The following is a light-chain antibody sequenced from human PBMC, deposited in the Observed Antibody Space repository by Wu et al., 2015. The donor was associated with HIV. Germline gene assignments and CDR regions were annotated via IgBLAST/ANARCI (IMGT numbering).Light chain of an antibody. V-gene: IGKV3-20*01. CDR3: QQYATSPLT. CDR2: GAS. Sequence: EIVLTQSPGTLSLSPGERATLSCRASQSVNNYLAWYQQKAGQAPRLLIYGASSRATGIPDRFSGGGSGTDFTLTISRLEPEDFAVYYCQQYATSPLTFGGGTKVEIK. CDR1: QSVNNY. J-gene: IGKJ4*01.